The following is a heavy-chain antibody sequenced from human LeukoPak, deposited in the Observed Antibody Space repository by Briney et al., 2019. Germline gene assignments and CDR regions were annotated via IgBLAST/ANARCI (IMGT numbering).Heavy chain of an antibody. Sequence: PGGSLRLSCAASGFTFSSYSMNWVRQAPGKGLEWVSSISSSSSYIYYADSVKGRFTISRDNAKNSLYLQMDSLRAEDTAVYYCARDPGDGDHNWGQGTLVTVSS. V-gene: IGHV3-21*01. D-gene: IGHD4-17*01. CDR3: ARDPGDGDHN. J-gene: IGHJ4*02. CDR2: ISSSSSYI. CDR1: GFTFSSYS.